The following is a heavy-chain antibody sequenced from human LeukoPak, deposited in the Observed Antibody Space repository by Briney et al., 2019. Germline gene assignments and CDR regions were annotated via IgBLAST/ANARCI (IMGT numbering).Heavy chain of an antibody. CDR1: GYSFTSYW. D-gene: IGHD3-22*01. Sequence: GESLKISCKGSGYSFTSYWISWVRQMPGKGLEWMGRIDPSDSYTNYSPSFQGHVTISADKSISTAYLQWSSLKASDTVMYYCARTYYYDSSGLVPGYWGQGTLVTVSS. CDR2: IDPSDSYT. J-gene: IGHJ4*02. V-gene: IGHV5-10-1*01. CDR3: ARTYYYDSSGLVPGY.